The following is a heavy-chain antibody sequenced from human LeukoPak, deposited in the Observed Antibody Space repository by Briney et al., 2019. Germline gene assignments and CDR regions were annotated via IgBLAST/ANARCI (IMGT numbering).Heavy chain of an antibody. CDR2: IYYSGST. CDR1: GGSISSSSYY. D-gene: IGHD3-16*01. Sequence: SETLSLTCTVSGGSISSSSYYWGWIRQPPGKGLEWIGSIYYSGSTYYNPSLKSRVTISVDTSKNQFSLKLTSVTAADTAVYYCARDVLHWGPGAFDIWGQGTMVTVSS. V-gene: IGHV4-39*07. CDR3: ARDVLHWGPGAFDI. J-gene: IGHJ3*02.